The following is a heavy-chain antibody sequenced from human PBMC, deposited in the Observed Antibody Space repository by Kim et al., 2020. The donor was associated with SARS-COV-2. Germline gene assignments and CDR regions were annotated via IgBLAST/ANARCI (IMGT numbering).Heavy chain of an antibody. CDR1: GGSISSSSYY. CDR3: ARLGTLFRYFDWTRPF. V-gene: IGHV4-39*01. Sequence: SETLSLTCTVSGGSISSSSYYWGWIRQPPGKGLEWIGNIFYSGSTYYNPSLKSRVTISVDTSKNQFSLKLSSVTAADTAVYYCARLGTLFRYFDWTRPF. D-gene: IGHD3-9*01. CDR2: IFYSGST. J-gene: IGHJ3*01.